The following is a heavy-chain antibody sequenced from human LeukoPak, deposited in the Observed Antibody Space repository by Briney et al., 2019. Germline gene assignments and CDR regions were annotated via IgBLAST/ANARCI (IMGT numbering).Heavy chain of an antibody. Sequence: SETLSLTCAVYGGSISSYYWSWIRQPPGKGLEWIGYIYYSGSTNYNPSLKSRVTISVDTSKNQFSLKLSSATAADTAVYYCARVRVAAAGTFDYWGQGTLVTVSS. CDR1: GGSISSYY. V-gene: IGHV4-59*01. CDR3: ARVRVAAAGTFDY. D-gene: IGHD6-13*01. CDR2: IYYSGST. J-gene: IGHJ4*02.